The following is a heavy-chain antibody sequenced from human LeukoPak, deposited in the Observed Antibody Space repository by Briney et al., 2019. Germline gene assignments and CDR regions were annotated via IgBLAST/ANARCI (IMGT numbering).Heavy chain of an antibody. Sequence: ASVKVSCKASGYTFTSYYMHWVRQAPGQGLEWMGIINPSGGSTSYAQKFQGRVTMTRDTSTSTVYMELSSLRSEDTAVYYCARDSCTVTTTGEGSYGMDVWGQGTTDTVSS. J-gene: IGHJ6*02. D-gene: IGHD4-11*01. CDR2: INPSGGST. V-gene: IGHV1-46*01. CDR1: GYTFTSYY. CDR3: ARDSCTVTTTGEGSYGMDV.